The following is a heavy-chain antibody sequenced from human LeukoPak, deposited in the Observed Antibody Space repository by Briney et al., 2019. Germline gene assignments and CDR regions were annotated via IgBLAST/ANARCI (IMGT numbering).Heavy chain of an antibody. CDR2: ISGGSGYT. CDR3: ARARAITGTTSFDY. CDR1: GFTFSDYY. J-gene: IGHJ4*02. D-gene: IGHD1-7*01. V-gene: IGHV3-11*06. Sequence: TAGGSLRLSCAASGFTFSDYYMTWIRQAPGKGLEWVSYISGGSGYTNYADSVKGRFNISRDNAKNSLYLKMNSLRAEDTAVYYCARARAITGTTSFDYWGQGTLVTVSS.